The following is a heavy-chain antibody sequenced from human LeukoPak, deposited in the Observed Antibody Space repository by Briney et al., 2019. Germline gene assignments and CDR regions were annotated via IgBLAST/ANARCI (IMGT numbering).Heavy chain of an antibody. J-gene: IGHJ4*02. CDR1: GFTFHDNW. V-gene: IGHV3-7*03. Sequence: GGSLRLSCAASGFTFHDNWMSWVRQAPGKGLEWVANINQDGSEKNYVDSVKGRFTISRDNAKNSLSLQMNSLRAEDTAVYYCARRSPLEWLSEQYYFDYWGQGTLVTVSS. CDR3: ARRSPLEWLSEQYYFDY. CDR2: INQDGSEK. D-gene: IGHD3-3*01.